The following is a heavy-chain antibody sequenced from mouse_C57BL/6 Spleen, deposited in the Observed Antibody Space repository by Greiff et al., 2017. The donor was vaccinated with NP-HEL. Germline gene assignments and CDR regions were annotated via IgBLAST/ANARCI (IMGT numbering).Heavy chain of an antibody. J-gene: IGHJ4*01. D-gene: IGHD2-3*01. CDR1: GFTFSSYA. V-gene: IGHV5-4*01. CDR3: AREVMASMDY. CDR2: ISDGGSYT. Sequence: EVKLVESGGGLVKPGGSLKLSCAASGFTFSSYAMSWVRQTPEKRLEWVATISDGGSYTYYPDNVKGRFTISRDNAKNNLYLQMSHLKSEDTAMYYCAREVMASMDYWGQGTPVTVSS.